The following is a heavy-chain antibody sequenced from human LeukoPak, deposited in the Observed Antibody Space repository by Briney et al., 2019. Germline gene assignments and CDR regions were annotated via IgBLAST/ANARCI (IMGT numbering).Heavy chain of an antibody. V-gene: IGHV4-4*02. J-gene: IGHJ4*02. CDR1: GGSISSSNW. Sequence: SETLSLTCAVSGGSISSSNWWSWVRQPPGKGLEWIGEIYHSGSTNYNPSLKSRVTISVDKSKNQFSLKLSSVTAADTAVYYCARDKEAQSSSWPHYFDYWGQGTLVTVSS. CDR3: ARDKEAQSSSWPHYFDY. CDR2: IYHSGST. D-gene: IGHD6-13*01.